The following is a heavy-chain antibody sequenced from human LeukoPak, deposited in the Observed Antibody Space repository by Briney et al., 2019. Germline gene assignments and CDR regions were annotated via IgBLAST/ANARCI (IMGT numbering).Heavy chain of an antibody. J-gene: IGHJ4*02. CDR2: IYTSGST. V-gene: IGHV4-4*07. CDR1: GGSINSYY. D-gene: IGHD1-26*01. CDR3: AREGGAYMSLDY. Sequence: TSETLSLTCSVSGGSINSYYWSWVRQSAGKGLEWIGRIYTSGSTNYTPSLKSRVTMSVDTSKNQFSLNLSSVTAADTAVYYCAREGGAYMSLDYWGQGTLVTVSS.